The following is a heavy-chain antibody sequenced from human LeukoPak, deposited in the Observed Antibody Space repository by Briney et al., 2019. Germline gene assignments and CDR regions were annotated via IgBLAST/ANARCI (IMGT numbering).Heavy chain of an antibody. CDR1: GGSFSGYY. V-gene: IGHV4-34*01. CDR2: INHSGST. J-gene: IGHJ4*02. CDR3: ARKMTTVTTPIDY. Sequence: SETLSLTCAVYGGSFSGYYWSWIRQPPGKGLEWIGEINHSGSTNYNPSLKSRVTISVDTSKNQFSLKLSSVTAADTAVHYCARKMTTVTTPIDYWGQGTLVTVSS. D-gene: IGHD4-17*01.